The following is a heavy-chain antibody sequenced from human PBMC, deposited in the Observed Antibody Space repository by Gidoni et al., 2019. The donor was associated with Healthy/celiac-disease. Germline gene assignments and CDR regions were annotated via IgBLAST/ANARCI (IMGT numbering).Heavy chain of an antibody. V-gene: IGHV4-59*01. Sequence: QVQLQASGPGLVKPSETLSLTCTVSGGPTTSYYCSWILQPPGKGLEWIGYIYYSWTTNYNPSLKSRVTISVHTSKNQFSLKLSSVTAADTAVYYCARARWGYGTNWFDPWGQGTLVTVSS. CDR2: IYYSWTT. J-gene: IGHJ5*02. CDR1: GGPTTSYY. CDR3: ARARWGYGTNWFDP. D-gene: IGHD4-17*01.